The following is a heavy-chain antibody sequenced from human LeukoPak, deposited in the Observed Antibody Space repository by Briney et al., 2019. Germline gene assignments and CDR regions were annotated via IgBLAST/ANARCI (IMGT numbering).Heavy chain of an antibody. J-gene: IGHJ4*02. D-gene: IGHD7-27*01. CDR3: AREGTNWDFDY. CDR1: GFTFSDYT. CDR2: ISPSSSYM. Sequence: GGSLRLSCAASGFTFSDYTMNWVRQAPGKGLEWVSSISPSSSYMYYADSVKGRFTISRDNTKNSLYLQMNSLRAEDTAVYFCAREGTNWDFDYWGQGTLVTVSS. V-gene: IGHV3-21*04.